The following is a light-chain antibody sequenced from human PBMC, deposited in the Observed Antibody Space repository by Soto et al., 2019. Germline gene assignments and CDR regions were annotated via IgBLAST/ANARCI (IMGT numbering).Light chain of an antibody. V-gene: IGKV3-15*01. Sequence: EAVMTPSPATLSVSPVERSTLSCRASDSVIRNLAFYQPTPGQAPRLLIYDSSTRATCIPDRFSGGGSGKESTLTIGSLQPEDLAIYYGKKTHSFPITCGQGKRREIK. CDR2: DSS. CDR3: KKTHSFPIT. CDR1: DSVIRN. J-gene: IGKJ5*01.